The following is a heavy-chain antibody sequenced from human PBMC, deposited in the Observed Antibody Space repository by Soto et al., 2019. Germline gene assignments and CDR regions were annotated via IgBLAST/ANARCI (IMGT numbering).Heavy chain of an antibody. CDR2: IYHSGST. D-gene: IGHD6-6*01. CDR1: GGSISSSNW. J-gene: IGHJ4*02. CDR3: ARDRSSGRRTKFDY. Sequence: PSETLSLTCAVSGGSISSSNWWSWVRQPPGKGLEWIGEIYHSGSTNYNPSLKSRVTISVDKSKNQFSLKLSSVTAADTAVYYCARDRSSGRRTKFDYWGQGTLVTVSS. V-gene: IGHV4-4*02.